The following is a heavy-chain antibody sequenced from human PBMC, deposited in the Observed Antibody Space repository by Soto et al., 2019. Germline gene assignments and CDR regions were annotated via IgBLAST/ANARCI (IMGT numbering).Heavy chain of an antibody. CDR1: GGSSSGSSHY. J-gene: IGHJ4*02. V-gene: IGHV4-39*07. D-gene: IGHD3-10*01. CDR3: ARGSTPSTTLLGVDY. CDR2: IYYSGST. Sequence: PSETLSLTCTVSGGSSSGSSHYWGWIRQPPGKGLEWIGSIYYSGSTHYNPSLKSRVTISVATSKNQFSLKLSSVTAADTAVYYWARGSTPSTTLLGVDYWGQGTLVTVSS.